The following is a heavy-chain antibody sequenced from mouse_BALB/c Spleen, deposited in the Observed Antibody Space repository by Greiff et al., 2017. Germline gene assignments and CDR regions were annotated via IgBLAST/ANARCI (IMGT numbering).Heavy chain of an antibody. CDR2: ISSGSSTI. J-gene: IGHJ3*01. V-gene: IGHV5-17*02. Sequence: EVKLMESGGGLVQPGGSRKLSCAASGFTFSSFGMHWVRQAPEKGLEWVAYISSGSSTIYYADTVKGRFTISRDNPKNTLFLQMTSLRSEDTAMYYCARSYYYGSSYELAYWGQGTLVTVSA. D-gene: IGHD1-1*01. CDR3: ARSYYYGSSYELAY. CDR1: GFTFSSFG.